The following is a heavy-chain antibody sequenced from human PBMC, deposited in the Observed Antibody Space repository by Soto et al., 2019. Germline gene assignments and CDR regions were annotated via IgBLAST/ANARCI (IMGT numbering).Heavy chain of an antibody. V-gene: IGHV4-59*01. Sequence: SEILSLTCTVSGGSIMNYYCSWIRQPPGKGLEWIGYIYYSGTLNYNPSLKSRVTISADTSRNYFSLKLTSVTAADTAVYYCAMYTIFGHFDPWGQGTQVTVSS. CDR1: GGSIMNYY. CDR2: IYYSGTL. D-gene: IGHD3-3*01. CDR3: AMYTIFGHFDP. J-gene: IGHJ5*02.